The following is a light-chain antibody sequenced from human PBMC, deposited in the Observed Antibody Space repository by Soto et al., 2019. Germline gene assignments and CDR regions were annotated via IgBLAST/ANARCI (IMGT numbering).Light chain of an antibody. CDR3: CAYSTSGTHV. J-gene: IGLJ1*01. Sequence: QSVLTQPASVSGSPGQSITFSCTGTSSDVGSYDYVSWHQQHPGKAPKLIIYDVNNRPSGVPSRFSGSKSGNTASLIISGLQTEDEADYYCCAYSTSGTHVFGTGTKVPS. CDR1: SSDVGSYDY. V-gene: IGLV2-14*03. CDR2: DVN.